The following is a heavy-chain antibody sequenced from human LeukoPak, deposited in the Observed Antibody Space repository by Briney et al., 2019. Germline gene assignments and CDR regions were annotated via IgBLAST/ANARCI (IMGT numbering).Heavy chain of an antibody. CDR1: GFTFSSYG. CDR2: ISYDGSNK. D-gene: IGHD3-9*01. V-gene: IGHV3-30*19. Sequence: GGSLRLSCAASGFTFSSYGMHWVRQAPGKGLEWVAVISYDGSNKYYADSVKGRFTISRDNSKNTLHLQMNSLRAEDTAVYYCARNHDILTAVYYFDYWGQGTLVTVSS. CDR3: ARNHDILTAVYYFDY. J-gene: IGHJ4*02.